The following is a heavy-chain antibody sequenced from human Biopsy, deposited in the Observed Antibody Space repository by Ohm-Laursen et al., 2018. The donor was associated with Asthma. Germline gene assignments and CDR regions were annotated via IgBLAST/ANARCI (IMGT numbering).Heavy chain of an antibody. Sequence: GASVKVSCKVPGGTFSSYAISWVRQAPGQGLEWMGIINPSGGSTSYAQKFQGRVTITADESTSTAYMELTSLRKEDTAVYYCARGGYYGDRRHHNGLDVWGQGTTVTVSS. D-gene: IGHD4-17*01. J-gene: IGHJ6*02. CDR3: ARGGYYGDRRHHNGLDV. CDR1: GGTFSSYA. CDR2: INPSGGST. V-gene: IGHV1-69*11.